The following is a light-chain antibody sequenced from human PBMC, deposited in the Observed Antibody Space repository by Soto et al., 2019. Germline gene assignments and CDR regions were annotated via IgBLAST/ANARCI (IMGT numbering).Light chain of an antibody. J-gene: IGKJ1*01. CDR1: QTVSSSY. CDR3: QQYGSSPRT. CDR2: GAT. V-gene: IGKV3-20*01. Sequence: EIVFTQSPGTLSLSPWERATLSCSPSQTVSSSYLAWYQQKPGQAPRLLIYGATSRATGIPDRFSGSGSGTDFTLTISRLEPEDFAVYYCQQYGSSPRTFGQGTKVEIK.